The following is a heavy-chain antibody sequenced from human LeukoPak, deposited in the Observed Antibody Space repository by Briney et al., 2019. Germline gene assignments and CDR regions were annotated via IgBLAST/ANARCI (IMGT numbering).Heavy chain of an antibody. CDR1: GGSISSGDYY. CDR3: ARGFKALGDPPKY. CDR2: IYYSGST. V-gene: IGHV4-30-4*08. J-gene: IGHJ4*02. D-gene: IGHD3-10*01. Sequence: PSETLSLTCTVSGGSISSGDYYWSWIRQPPGKGLEWIGYIYYSGSTYYNPSLKSRVTISVGTSKNQFSLKLSSVTAADTAVYYCARGFKALGDPPKYWGQGTLVTVSS.